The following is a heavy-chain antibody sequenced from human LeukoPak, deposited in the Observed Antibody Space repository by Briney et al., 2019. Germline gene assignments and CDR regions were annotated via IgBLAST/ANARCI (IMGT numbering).Heavy chain of an antibody. Sequence: PGGSLRLSCAASGFTFSSYGMHWVRQAPGKGLEWVANIKQDGSEKYYVDSVKGRFTISRDNAKNSLYLQMNSLRAEDTAVYYCARRHCSGTSCYRGDDVFDIWGQGTMVTVSS. J-gene: IGHJ3*02. CDR3: ARRHCSGTSCYRGDDVFDI. V-gene: IGHV3-7*01. D-gene: IGHD2-2*01. CDR1: GFTFSSYG. CDR2: IKQDGSEK.